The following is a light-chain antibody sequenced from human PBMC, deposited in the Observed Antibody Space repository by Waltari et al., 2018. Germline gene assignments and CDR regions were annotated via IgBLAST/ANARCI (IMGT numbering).Light chain of an antibody. CDR1: SSDVGGSNY. J-gene: IGLJ3*02. CDR3: NSYAGSNNFPWV. V-gene: IGLV2-8*01. Sequence: QSALTQPPSASGSPGQSVTISCTGTSSDVGGSNYVSWYQQHPGKAPNLMIYGVTKRPAGVPDRFSGSKSGNPASLTVSGLQAEDESDYYCNSYAGSNNFPWVFGGGTKLTVL. CDR2: GVT.